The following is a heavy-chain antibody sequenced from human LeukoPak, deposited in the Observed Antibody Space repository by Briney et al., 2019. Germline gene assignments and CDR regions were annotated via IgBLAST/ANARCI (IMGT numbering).Heavy chain of an antibody. J-gene: IGHJ4*02. D-gene: IGHD3-22*01. CDR3: ARDESYYYDSGGYYFRLDY. CDR1: GFTFSSYW. Sequence: GGSLRLSCAASGFTFSSYWMSWVRQAPGKGLEWVANIKQDGSGMYYVDSVKGRFTISRDNAKNSLYLQMNSLRAEDTAVYYCARDESYYYDSGGYYFRLDYWGQGTLVTVSS. CDR2: IKQDGSGM. V-gene: IGHV3-7*03.